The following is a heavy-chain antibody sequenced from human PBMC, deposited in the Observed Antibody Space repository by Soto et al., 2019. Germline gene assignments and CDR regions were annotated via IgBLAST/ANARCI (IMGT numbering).Heavy chain of an antibody. V-gene: IGHV3-30*18. J-gene: IGHJ6*02. Sequence: GGSLRLSCAASGFTFSSYGMHWVRQAPGKGLEWVAVISYDGSNKYYADSVKGRFTTSRDNSKNTLYPQMNSLRAEDTAVYYCAKDTYSSSWYGPYYYYGMDVWGQGTTVTVSS. CDR2: ISYDGSNK. CDR3: AKDTYSSSWYGPYYYYGMDV. CDR1: GFTFSSYG. D-gene: IGHD6-13*01.